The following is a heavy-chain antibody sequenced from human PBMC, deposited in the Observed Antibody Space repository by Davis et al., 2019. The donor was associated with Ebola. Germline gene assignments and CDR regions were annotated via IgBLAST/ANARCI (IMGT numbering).Heavy chain of an antibody. CDR1: GFSFSDYS. D-gene: IGHD2-2*01. Sequence: GESLKISCAASGFSFSDYSMHWVRQAPGKGLQWVGIISFDGNNQYFADSVKGRFTISRDNAKNSLYLQMNSLRAEDTALYYCAKGRYQLLLSPGMDVWGQGTTVTVSS. J-gene: IGHJ6*02. CDR3: AKGRYQLLLSPGMDV. V-gene: IGHV3-30-3*01. CDR2: ISFDGNNQ.